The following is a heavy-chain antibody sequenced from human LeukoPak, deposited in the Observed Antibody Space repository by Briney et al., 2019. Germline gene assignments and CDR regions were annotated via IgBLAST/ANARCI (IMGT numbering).Heavy chain of an antibody. V-gene: IGHV4-4*07. Sequence: SETLSLTCSVSGGSIRSYHWSWIRKPAGKGLEWIGRILTSGGTDYSPSLKSRVTMSVDTSKNQFSLKLSSVTAADTAVYYCAKVVIPATFGAFDIWGQGTRVTVSS. CDR2: ILTSGGT. CDR3: AKVVIPATFGAFDI. D-gene: IGHD2-2*01. CDR1: GGSIRSYH. J-gene: IGHJ3*02.